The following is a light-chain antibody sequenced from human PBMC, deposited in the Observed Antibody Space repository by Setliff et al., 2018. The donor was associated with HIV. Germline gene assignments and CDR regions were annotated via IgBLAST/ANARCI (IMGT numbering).Light chain of an antibody. J-gene: IGLJ1*01. V-gene: IGLV1-40*01. CDR3: QSYDNILNGLYI. CDR2: GNN. Sequence: QSALPQPPSVSGAPGQRVTISCTGRSSNIGAGYDVQWYQHLPGAGPELLIYGNNSRPSGVPDRFSGSRSGTSASLAITGLQAEDDADYYCQSYDNILNGLYIFGTGTKVTVL. CDR1: SSNIGAGYD.